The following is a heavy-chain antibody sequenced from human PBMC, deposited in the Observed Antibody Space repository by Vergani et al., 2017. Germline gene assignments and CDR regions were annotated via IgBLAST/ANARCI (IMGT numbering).Heavy chain of an antibody. CDR2: ISCSGGST. CDR3: AKETWELYYYYGMDV. CDR1: GFTFSSYA. Sequence: EVQLLESGGGLVQPGGSLRLSCAASGFTFSSYAMSWVRQAPGKGLEWVSAISCSGGSTYYADSVKGRFTISRDNTKNTLYLQRNSLRAEDTAVYYCAKETWELYYYYGMDVWGQGTTVTVSS. J-gene: IGHJ6*02. V-gene: IGHV3-23*01. D-gene: IGHD1-26*01.